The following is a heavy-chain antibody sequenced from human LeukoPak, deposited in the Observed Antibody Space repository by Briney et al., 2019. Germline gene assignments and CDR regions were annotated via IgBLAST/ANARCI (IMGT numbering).Heavy chain of an antibody. V-gene: IGHV3-33*01. J-gene: IGHJ4*02. CDR3: ARDRGYSTFDY. Sequence: DGRNIYYADSVKGRFTISRDNSKNTLYLQMNSLRVEDTAVYYCARDRGYSTFDYWGQGTLVTVSS. D-gene: IGHD4-23*01. CDR2: DGRNI.